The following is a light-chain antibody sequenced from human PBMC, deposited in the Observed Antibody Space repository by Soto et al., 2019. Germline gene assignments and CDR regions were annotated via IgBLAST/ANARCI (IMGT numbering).Light chain of an antibody. CDR2: HVT. CDR1: SSNVGSYKL. V-gene: IGLV2-14*02. Sequence: QSVLTQPASVSGSPGQSITISCTGTSSNVGSYKLVSWYQQHPGKAPKLMIYHVTYRPSGVSNRYSGSKSGNSASLTISGLQADDEADYYCCSLTTSHTYVFGSGTKVTVL. J-gene: IGLJ1*01. CDR3: CSLTTSHTYV.